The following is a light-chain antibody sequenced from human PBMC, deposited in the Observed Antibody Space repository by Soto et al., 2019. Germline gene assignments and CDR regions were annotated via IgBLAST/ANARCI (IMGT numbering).Light chain of an antibody. V-gene: IGKV3-20*01. CDR3: QDYGSSRT. Sequence: EIVVTQSPGSLSLSPGERATLSCRASQPLSSTHLAWYQQRPGQAPRLLIYGASSRATGIPDRFSGSGSGTDFTLTISRLEPADFAVYYCQDYGSSRTFGEGTKVEIK. CDR2: GAS. CDR1: QPLSSTH. J-gene: IGKJ1*01.